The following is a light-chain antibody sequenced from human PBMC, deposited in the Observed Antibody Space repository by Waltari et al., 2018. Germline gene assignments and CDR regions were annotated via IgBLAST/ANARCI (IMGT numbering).Light chain of an antibody. CDR1: QTVLSSSNNKNY. CDR2: WAS. CDR3: QQYYSLPLT. Sequence: DIVMTQSPDSLAVSLGERATINCKSSQTVLSSSNNKNYSTWYQQKPGQPPKLLVYWASTRESGVPERFSGSGSGTDFTLTISSLQAEDVAVYFCQQYYSLPLTFGGGTKVEIK. J-gene: IGKJ4*01. V-gene: IGKV4-1*01.